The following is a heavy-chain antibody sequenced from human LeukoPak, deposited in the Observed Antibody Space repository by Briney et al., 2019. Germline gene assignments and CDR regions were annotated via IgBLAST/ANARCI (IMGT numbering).Heavy chain of an antibody. CDR2: ISGSGGST. CDR1: GFTFSSYA. D-gene: IGHD6-19*01. J-gene: IGHJ3*02. V-gene: IGHV3-23*01. Sequence: GGSLRLSCAASGFTFSSYAMSWVRQAPGKGLEWVSAISGSGGSTYYADSVKGRFTISRDNSKNTLYLQMNSLRAEDTALYYCAKGSGSSGWLRNSAFDIWGQGTMVTVSS. CDR3: AKGSGSSGWLRNSAFDI.